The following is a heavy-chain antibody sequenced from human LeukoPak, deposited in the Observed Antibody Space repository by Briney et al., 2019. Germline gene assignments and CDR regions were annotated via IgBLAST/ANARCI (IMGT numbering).Heavy chain of an antibody. V-gene: IGHV5-51*01. CDR1: GYSFTSFW. Sequence: GESLKISCKGSGYSFTSFWIGWVRQMPGKGLEWMGIIYPDASDTRYSPSFQGQVTISVDKSISTAYLQWSSLRASDTAMYYCARGGYYGSGRGWFDPWGQGTLVTVSS. CDR3: ARGGYYGSGRGWFDP. J-gene: IGHJ5*02. CDR2: IYPDASDT. D-gene: IGHD3-10*01.